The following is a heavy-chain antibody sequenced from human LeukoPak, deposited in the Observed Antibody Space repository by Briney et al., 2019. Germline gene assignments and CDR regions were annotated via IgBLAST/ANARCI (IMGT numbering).Heavy chain of an antibody. CDR2: IYSGGST. CDR1: GXTVDSNS. CDR3: ARGEIVVAPGAFDI. J-gene: IGHJ3*02. Sequence: GGSLRLSCAASGXTVDSNSMSWVRQAPGKGLEWVSVIYSGGSTYHADSVKGRFTISRDNSKNTPYLQMNSLRAEDTAVYYCARGEIVVAPGAFDIWGQGTMVTVSS. D-gene: IGHD2-21*01. V-gene: IGHV3-53*01.